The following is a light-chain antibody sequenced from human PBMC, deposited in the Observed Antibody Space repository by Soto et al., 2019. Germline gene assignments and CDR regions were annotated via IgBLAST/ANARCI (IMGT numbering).Light chain of an antibody. CDR3: QQSYSTPLT. V-gene: IGKV1-39*01. J-gene: IGKJ4*01. Sequence: DIQMTQSPSSLSASVGDRVTITCQASQSISSYLNWYQQKPGKAPKLLIYAAYSLQSGVQSRFSGSGSGTDFTLTIRSLQPEDFATYYCQQSYSTPLTFGGGTKVDIK. CDR1: QSISSY. CDR2: AAY.